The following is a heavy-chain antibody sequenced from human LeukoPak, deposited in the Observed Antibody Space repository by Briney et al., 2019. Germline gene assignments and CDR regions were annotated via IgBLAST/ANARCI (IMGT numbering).Heavy chain of an antibody. CDR1: GGSISSSSYY. Sequence: SETLSLTCTVSGGSISSSSYYWGWIRQPPGKGRGWIRSIYYSGRTYYNPSLKSRVTISVDTSKSQSSLKLSSVTAADTAVYYCARHETGGYDILTGRDYWGQGTLVTVSS. D-gene: IGHD3-9*01. CDR2: IYYSGRT. J-gene: IGHJ4*02. CDR3: ARHETGGYDILTGRDY. V-gene: IGHV4-39*01.